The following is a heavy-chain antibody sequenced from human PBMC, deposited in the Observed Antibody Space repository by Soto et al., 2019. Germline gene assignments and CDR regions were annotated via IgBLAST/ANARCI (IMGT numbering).Heavy chain of an antibody. Sequence: XESLKISCKGSGYSFTSYWISWVRQMPGKGLEWMGRIDPSDSYTNYSPSFQGHVTISADKSISTAYLQWSSLKASDTAMYYCARTALFDWLPHNWFDLWGQGTLVTVSS. J-gene: IGHJ5*02. CDR3: ARTALFDWLPHNWFDL. V-gene: IGHV5-10-1*01. CDR2: IDPSDSYT. CDR1: GYSFTSYW. D-gene: IGHD3-9*01.